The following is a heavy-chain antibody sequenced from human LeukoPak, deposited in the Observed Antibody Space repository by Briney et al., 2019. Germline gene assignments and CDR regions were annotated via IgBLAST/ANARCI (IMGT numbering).Heavy chain of an antibody. CDR3: VTDRRGILVRGTTFDY. Sequence: TGRSLRLSCSASGFTFSSYAMHWVRQAPGKGLEYVSAISSNGGSTYYADSVKGRFTISRDNSKNTLYLQMSSLRAEDTAVYYCVTDRRGILVRGTTFDYWGQGTLVTVSS. CDR1: GFTFSSYA. V-gene: IGHV3-64D*06. CDR2: ISSNGGST. J-gene: IGHJ4*02. D-gene: IGHD3-10*01.